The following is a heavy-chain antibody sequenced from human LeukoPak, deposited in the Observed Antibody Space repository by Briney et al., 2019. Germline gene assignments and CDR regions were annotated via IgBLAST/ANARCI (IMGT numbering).Heavy chain of an antibody. CDR3: THEYGGNPFDY. Sequence: SGPTLVKPTQTLTLTCTFSGFSLSTSGVGVGWIRQPPGKALEWLALIYWDDDKRYSPSLKSRLTITKDTSKNQVVLTMTNMDPVDTATYYCTHEYGGNPFDYWGQGTLVTASS. CDR2: IYWDDDK. V-gene: IGHV2-5*02. J-gene: IGHJ4*02. D-gene: IGHD4-23*01. CDR1: GFSLSTSGVG.